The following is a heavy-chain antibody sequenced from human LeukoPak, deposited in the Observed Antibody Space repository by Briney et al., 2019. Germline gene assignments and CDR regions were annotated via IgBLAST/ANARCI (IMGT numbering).Heavy chain of an antibody. CDR3: ARCIVATIPYYYYYMDV. D-gene: IGHD5-12*01. V-gene: IGHV4-34*01. J-gene: IGHJ6*03. Sequence: SETLSLTCAVYGGSFSGYYWSWIRQPPGKGLEWIGEIYHSGSTNYNPSLKSRVTISVDKSKNQFSLKLSSVTAADTAVYYCARCIVATIPYYYYYMDVWGKGTTVTVSS. CDR1: GGSFSGYY. CDR2: IYHSGST.